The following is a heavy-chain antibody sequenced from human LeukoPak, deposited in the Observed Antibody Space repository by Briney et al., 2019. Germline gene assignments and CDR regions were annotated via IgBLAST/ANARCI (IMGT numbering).Heavy chain of an antibody. CDR3: AREDCSSTSCFDAFDI. CDR2: IYYSGNT. D-gene: IGHD2-2*01. CDR1: GGSISSDGYY. J-gene: IGHJ3*02. Sequence: SQTLSLTCTVSGGSISSDGYYWSWIRQHPGKGLEWIGYIYYSGNTYYNPSLKSRVTISVDTSKNQFSLRLSSVTAADTAVYYCAREDCSSTSCFDAFDIWGQGTMVTVSS. V-gene: IGHV4-31*03.